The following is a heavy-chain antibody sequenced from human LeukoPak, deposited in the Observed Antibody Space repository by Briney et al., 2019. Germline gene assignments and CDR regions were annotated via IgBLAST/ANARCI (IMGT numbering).Heavy chain of an antibody. V-gene: IGHV1-2*06. CDR2: INPKGGGT. Sequence: ASVKVSCKASGYTFTDYFMHWVRQAPGQEVEWMGRINPKGGGTIYAQKFQGRVTMTRDTSISTVYMELSRLRSDDTAVYYCARKETGNYYFDYWGQGTQVTVSS. J-gene: IGHJ4*02. D-gene: IGHD3-9*01. CDR3: ARKETGNYYFDY. CDR1: GYTFTDYF.